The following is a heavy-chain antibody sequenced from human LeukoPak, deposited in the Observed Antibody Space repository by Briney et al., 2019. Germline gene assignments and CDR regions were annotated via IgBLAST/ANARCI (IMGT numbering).Heavy chain of an antibody. CDR1: GFTFSSYW. Sequence: PGGSLRLSCAASGFTFSSYWMSWVRQAPGKGLEWVANIKQDGSEKYYVDSVKGRFTISRDNAKNSLYLQMNSLRAEDTAVYYCARVGDGSGSYYGYFDYWGQGTLVTVSS. J-gene: IGHJ4*02. V-gene: IGHV3-7*01. CDR2: IKQDGSEK. CDR3: ARVGDGSGSYYGYFDY. D-gene: IGHD3-10*01.